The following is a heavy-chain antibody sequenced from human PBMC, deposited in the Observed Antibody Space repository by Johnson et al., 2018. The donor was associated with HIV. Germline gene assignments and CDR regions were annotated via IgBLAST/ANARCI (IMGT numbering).Heavy chain of an antibody. V-gene: IGHV3-20*04. D-gene: IGHD3-22*01. CDR2: ISSNGGST. CDR3: SRWVDSSVYYALGFDI. CDR1: GFTFSNDW. Sequence: VQLVESGGGVVRPGGSLRLSCAASGFTFSNDWMSWVRQGPGTGLEWVSAISSNGGSTGYATSVKGRFTISRDNAKNSLYLQMDSLRVEDTAWYYCSRWVDSSVYYALGFDIWGQGAMVTVSS. J-gene: IGHJ3*02.